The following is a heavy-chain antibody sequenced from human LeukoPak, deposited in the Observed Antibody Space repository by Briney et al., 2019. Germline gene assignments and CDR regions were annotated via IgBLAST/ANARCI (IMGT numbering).Heavy chain of an antibody. CDR2: INPNSGGT. D-gene: IGHD5-18*01. Sequence: ASVKVFCKASGYTFTGYYMHWVRQAPGQGLEWMGWINPNSGGTNYAQKFQGRVTMTRDTSISTAYMELSSLRSEDTAVYYCARGTGYSYGKYFDYWGQGTLVTVSS. J-gene: IGHJ4*02. CDR1: GYTFTGYY. V-gene: IGHV1-2*02. CDR3: ARGTGYSYGKYFDY.